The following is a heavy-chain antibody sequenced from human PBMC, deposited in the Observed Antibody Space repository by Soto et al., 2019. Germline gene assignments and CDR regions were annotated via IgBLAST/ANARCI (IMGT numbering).Heavy chain of an antibody. D-gene: IGHD5-18*01. Sequence: EVQLVESGGGLVQPGGSLRLSCAASGFTFSSYWMSWVRQAPGKGLEWVANIKQDGSEKYYVDSVKGRFTISRDNAKNSLYLQMNSLRAEDTAVYYCARSGAAMGYYYYGMDVWGQGTTVTVSS. CDR2: IKQDGSEK. V-gene: IGHV3-7*03. J-gene: IGHJ6*02. CDR3: ARSGAAMGYYYYGMDV. CDR1: GFTFSSYW.